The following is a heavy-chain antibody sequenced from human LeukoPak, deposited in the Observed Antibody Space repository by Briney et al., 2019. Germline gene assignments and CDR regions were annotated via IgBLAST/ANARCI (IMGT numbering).Heavy chain of an antibody. J-gene: IGHJ5*02. CDR3: ALHHGNYYVGRWFDP. Sequence: GGSLRLSCAASGFTFSSYAMSWVRQARGKGLEWVSGISGGSSSTYYADSVKGRFTISRDNSKSTLYLQMNSLRAEDTAVYYCALHHGNYYVGRWFDPWGQGTLATVSS. CDR2: ISGGSSST. CDR1: GFTFSSYA. D-gene: IGHD1-26*01. V-gene: IGHV3-23*01.